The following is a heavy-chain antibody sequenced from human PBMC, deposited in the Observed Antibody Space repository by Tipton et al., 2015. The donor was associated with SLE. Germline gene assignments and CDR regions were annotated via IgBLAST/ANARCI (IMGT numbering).Heavy chain of an antibody. CDR3: ARDSSSGYDY. D-gene: IGHD3-22*01. CDR2: IYYSGSP. Sequence: TLSLTCTVSGGPISSYYWTWIRQPPGKGLEWIGYIYYSGSPNYNPSLKSRVTMSVDTSKNQFSLKLSSVTAADTAVYYCARDSSSGYDYWGQGTLVTVSS. CDR1: GGPISSYY. V-gene: IGHV4-59*12. J-gene: IGHJ4*02.